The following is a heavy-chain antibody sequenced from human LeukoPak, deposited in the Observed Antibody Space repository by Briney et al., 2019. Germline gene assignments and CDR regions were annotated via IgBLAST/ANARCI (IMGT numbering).Heavy chain of an antibody. V-gene: IGHV3-23*01. Sequence: PGGSLRLSCVGSEFSFSNYAMSWVRQAPGKGLEWVSGITASSDSTYYADSVKGRFTISRDNSKNTLSLQMNTLRAEDSAVYYCAKPNYHDRGGYLFDYWGQGTLVTVSS. CDR1: EFSFSNYA. CDR2: ITASSDST. J-gene: IGHJ4*02. D-gene: IGHD3-22*01. CDR3: AKPNYHDRGGYLFDY.